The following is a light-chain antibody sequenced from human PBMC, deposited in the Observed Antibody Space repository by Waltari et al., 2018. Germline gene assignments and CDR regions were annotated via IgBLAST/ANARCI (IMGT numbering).Light chain of an antibody. CDR1: QSVTSTY. CDR3: QEHGHPPYT. Sequence: EIVLTQSPGTLSLSPGERATLSCRASQSVTSTYLAWYQQKPGQAPRLLIYGTSSRATGIPDRFSGSGSGTDFTLTINRLEPEDSAVYYCQEHGHPPYTFGQGTKLEIK. J-gene: IGKJ2*01. V-gene: IGKV3-20*01. CDR2: GTS.